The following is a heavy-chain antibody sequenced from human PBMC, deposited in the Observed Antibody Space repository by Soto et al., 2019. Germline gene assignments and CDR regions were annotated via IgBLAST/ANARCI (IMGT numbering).Heavy chain of an antibody. Sequence: QVQLVQSGAEVKKPGSSVKVSCKACGGTFSSYAISWVRQAPGQGLEWMGGIIPIFGTANYAQKFQGRVTITADESTSTAYMELSRLRSEDTAVYYCTRAYHDISDFDYWGQGTLVTVSA. CDR3: TRAYHDISDFDY. J-gene: IGHJ4*02. CDR2: IIPIFGTA. D-gene: IGHD3-9*01. CDR1: GGTFSSYA. V-gene: IGHV1-69*01.